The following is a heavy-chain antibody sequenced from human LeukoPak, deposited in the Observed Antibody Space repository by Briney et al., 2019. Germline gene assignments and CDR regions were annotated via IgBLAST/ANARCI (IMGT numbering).Heavy chain of an antibody. CDR3: ARSPRFAAKAYTWFDP. CDR2: ISAYNGNT. CDR1: GYTFTSYG. D-gene: IGHD2-15*01. V-gene: IGHV1-18*01. J-gene: IGHJ5*02. Sequence: ASVKVSCKASGYTFTSYGISWVRQAPGQGFEWMGWISAYNGNTNYAQKLQGRVTMTTDRSTSTAYMELRSLRSDDTAVYSCARSPRFAAKAYTWFDPWGQGTLVTVSS.